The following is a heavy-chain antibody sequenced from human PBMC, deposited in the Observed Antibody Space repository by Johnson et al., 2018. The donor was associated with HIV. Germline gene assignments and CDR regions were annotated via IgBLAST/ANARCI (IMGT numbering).Heavy chain of an antibody. V-gene: IGHV3-66*01. Sequence: VQLVESGGGLVQPGRSLRLSCAASGFTFDDYAMHWVRQAPGKGLEWVSVIYSGGSTYYADSVKGRFTISRDNSKNTLYLQMNSLRAEDTAVYYCAREVGNAGAFDIWGQGTMVTVSS. J-gene: IGHJ3*02. CDR1: GFTFDDYA. CDR3: AREVGNAGAFDI. CDR2: IYSGGST. D-gene: IGHD1-26*01.